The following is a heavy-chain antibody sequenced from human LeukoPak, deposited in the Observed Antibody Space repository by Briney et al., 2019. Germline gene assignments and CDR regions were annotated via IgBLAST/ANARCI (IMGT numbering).Heavy chain of an antibody. Sequence: GGSLRLSCAASGFTVSSNYMSWVRQAPGKGLEWVSFISSSSSYMYYRDSVKGRFTISRDNARNSLYLQMNSLRAEDTAVCYCARGTMFPYYFDYWGQGTLATVSS. D-gene: IGHD3-10*02. J-gene: IGHJ4*02. CDR3: ARGTMFPYYFDY. CDR1: GFTVSSNY. V-gene: IGHV3-21*01. CDR2: ISSSSSYM.